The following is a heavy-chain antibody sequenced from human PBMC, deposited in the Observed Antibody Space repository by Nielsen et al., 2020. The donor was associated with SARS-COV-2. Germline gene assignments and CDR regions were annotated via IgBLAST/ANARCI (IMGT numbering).Heavy chain of an antibody. V-gene: IGHV1-69*05. Sequence: SVKVSCKASGGTFSSYAISWVRQAPGQGLEWMGGIIPIFGTANYAQKFQGRVTITRDTSASTAYMELSSLRSEDTAVYYCARRQLAHFDYWGQGTLVTVSS. CDR1: GGTFSSYA. CDR2: IIPIFGTA. CDR3: ARRQLAHFDY. D-gene: IGHD6-6*01. J-gene: IGHJ4*02.